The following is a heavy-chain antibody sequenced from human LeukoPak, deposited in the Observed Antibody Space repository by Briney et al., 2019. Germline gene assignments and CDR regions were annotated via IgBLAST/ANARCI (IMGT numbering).Heavy chain of an antibody. CDR1: GFIFDDYG. CDR2: IKQDGSEK. CDR3: ARVSSTELLDY. J-gene: IGHJ4*02. D-gene: IGHD1-26*01. V-gene: IGHV3-7*01. Sequence: GGSLRLSCAASGFIFDDYGMSWVRQAPGKGLEWVANIKQDGSEKYYVDSVKGRFTISRDNAKNSLYLQMNSLRAEDTAVYYCARVSSTELLDYWGQGTLVTVSS.